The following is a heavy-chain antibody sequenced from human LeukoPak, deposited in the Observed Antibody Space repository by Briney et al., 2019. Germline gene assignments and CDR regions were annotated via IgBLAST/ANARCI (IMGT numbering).Heavy chain of an antibody. V-gene: IGHV3-21*01. CDR3: ARAHHDYGDYPSRATPDY. CDR2: ISSSSSYI. CDR1: GFTFSSYS. J-gene: IGHJ4*02. Sequence: GGSLRLSCAASGFTFSSYSMNWVRQAPGKGLEWVSSISSSSSYIYYADSVKGRFTISRDNAKNSLYLQMNSLRAEDTAVYYCARAHHDYGDYPSRATPDYWGQGTLVTVSS. D-gene: IGHD4-17*01.